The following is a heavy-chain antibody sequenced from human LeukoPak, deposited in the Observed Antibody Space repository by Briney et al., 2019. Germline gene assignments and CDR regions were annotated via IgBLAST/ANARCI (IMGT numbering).Heavy chain of an antibody. D-gene: IGHD6-13*01. CDR2: INPNSGGT. Sequence: ASVKVSCKASGYTFTGYYMHGVRQAPGQGLEWMGWINPNSGGTNYAQKFQGRVTMTRNTSISTAYMELSSLRSEDTAVYYCATGGDSSSWYTGYWGQGTLVTVSS. J-gene: IGHJ4*02. CDR1: GYTFTGYY. V-gene: IGHV1-2*02. CDR3: ATGGDSSSWYTGY.